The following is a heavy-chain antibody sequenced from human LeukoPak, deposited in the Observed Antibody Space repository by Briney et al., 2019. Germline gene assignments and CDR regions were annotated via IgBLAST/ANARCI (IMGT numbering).Heavy chain of an antibody. Sequence: MASETLSLTCAVYGGSFSGYYWSWIRQPPGKGLEWIGEINHSGSTNYNPSLKSRVTISVDTSKNQFSLKLSSVTAADTAVYYCARRRPPLGYCSSTSCYRFWFDPWGQGTLVTVSS. CDR3: ARRRPPLGYCSSTSCYRFWFDP. V-gene: IGHV4-34*01. D-gene: IGHD2-2*01. J-gene: IGHJ5*02. CDR2: INHSGST. CDR1: GGSFSGYY.